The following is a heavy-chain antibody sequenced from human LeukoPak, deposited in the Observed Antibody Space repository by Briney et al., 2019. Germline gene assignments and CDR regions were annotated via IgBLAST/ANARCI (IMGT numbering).Heavy chain of an antibody. V-gene: IGHV4-61*02. Sequence: SETLSLTCTVSGGSVGSSNSYWSWIRQPAGKGLEWIGRIYTSGSTNYNPSLKSRVTISLDKSKNQFSLKLSSVTAADTAVYYCARDNAFDIWGQGTMVTVSS. CDR1: GGSVGSSNSY. CDR2: IYTSGST. CDR3: ARDNAFDI. J-gene: IGHJ3*02.